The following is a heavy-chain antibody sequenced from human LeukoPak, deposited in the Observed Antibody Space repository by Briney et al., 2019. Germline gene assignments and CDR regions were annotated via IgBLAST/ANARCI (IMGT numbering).Heavy chain of an antibody. CDR1: GFTFSSYS. CDR3: ASCVGVYYGSGSLVVNHNWFDP. V-gene: IGHV3-21*01. D-gene: IGHD3-10*01. J-gene: IGHJ5*02. CDR2: ISSSSSYI. Sequence: GGSLRLSCAASGFTFSSYSMNWVRQAPGKGLEWVSSISSSSSYIYYADSVKGRFTISRDNAKNSLYLQMNSLRAEDTAVYYCASCVGVYYGSGSLVVNHNWFDPWGQGTLVTVSS.